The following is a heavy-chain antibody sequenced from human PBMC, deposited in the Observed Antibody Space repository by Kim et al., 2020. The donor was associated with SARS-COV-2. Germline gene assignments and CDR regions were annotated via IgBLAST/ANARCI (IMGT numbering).Heavy chain of an antibody. J-gene: IGHJ4*01. CDR3: SARFCNANGCLDY. CDR1: GINFGDYA. Sequence: GGSLRLSCSGSGINFGDYAVTCVRQAPGRGLEWVGFIRSQVYGATADYAASVKGRFSVSREDPRNVAYLQMSGLTMEDTGVYYCSARFCNANGCLDYWG. D-gene: IGHD2-15*01. CDR2: IRSQVYGATA. V-gene: IGHV3-49*04.